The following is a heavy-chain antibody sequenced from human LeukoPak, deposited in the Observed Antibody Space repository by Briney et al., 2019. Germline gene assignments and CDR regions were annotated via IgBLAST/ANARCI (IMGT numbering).Heavy chain of an antibody. CDR1: GFTFSSYD. CDR2: IGTAGDT. Sequence: GGSLRLSCAASGFTFSSYDMHWVRQATGEGLEWVSAIGTAGDTYYADSVKGRFTISRENAKNSLYLQMNSLRAGDTAVYYCARGNILTGYSDWGQGTLVTVSS. CDR3: ARGNILTGYSD. J-gene: IGHJ4*02. V-gene: IGHV3-13*04. D-gene: IGHD3-9*01.